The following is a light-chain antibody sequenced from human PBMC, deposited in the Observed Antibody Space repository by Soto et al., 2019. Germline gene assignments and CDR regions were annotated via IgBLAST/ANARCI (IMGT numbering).Light chain of an antibody. CDR2: SAS. V-gene: IGKV1-39*01. J-gene: IGKJ5*01. Sequence: DIQFTQSPGSLSASLGDRVTITCRVSQGISSYLNWSRQKPGKVPKLLIYSASNLQSGVPSRFSGGGSGTDFTLTISSLQTEDFATYYCQQSYSSITFGQGTRLEIK. CDR1: QGISSY. CDR3: QQSYSSIT.